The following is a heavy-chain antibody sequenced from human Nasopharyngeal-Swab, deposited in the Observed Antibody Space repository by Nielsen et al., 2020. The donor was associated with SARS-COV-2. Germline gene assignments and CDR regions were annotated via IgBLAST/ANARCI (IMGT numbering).Heavy chain of an antibody. CDR2: IYYSGST. CDR1: GGSISSSSYY. Sequence: SETLSLTCTVSGGSISSSSYYWGWIRQPPGKGLEWIGGIYYSGSTYYNPSLKSRVTISVDTSKNQFSLKLSSVTAADTAVYYCARISEYYDFWSGYYVDYWGQGTLVTVSS. J-gene: IGHJ4*02. CDR3: ARISEYYDFWSGYYVDY. V-gene: IGHV4-39*01. D-gene: IGHD3-3*01.